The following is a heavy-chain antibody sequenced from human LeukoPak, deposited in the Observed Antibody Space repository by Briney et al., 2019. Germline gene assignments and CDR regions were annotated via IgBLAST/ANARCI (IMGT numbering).Heavy chain of an antibody. CDR1: GFTFSSHW. J-gene: IGHJ4*02. CDR3: SRGGRGAGGY. CDR2: INNDGRVT. Sequence: GGSLRLSCAASGFTFSSHWMHWVRQAPGKGLVWVSFINNDGRVTRYADSVKGRFTISRDNAKNTVYLQMNSLRAEDTAMYYCSRGGRGAGGYWGRETLVTVS. D-gene: IGHD3-10*01. V-gene: IGHV3-74*01.